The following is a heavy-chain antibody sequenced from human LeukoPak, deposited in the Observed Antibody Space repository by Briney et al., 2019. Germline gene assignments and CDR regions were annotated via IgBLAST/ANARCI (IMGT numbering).Heavy chain of an antibody. Sequence: SETLSLTCTVSGASISNYYWSWIRQPPGKGLEWLGYIYYSGSTNYNPSLKSRVTISGGSSKDQVSLKLSLVTAANTGGVYCAGKGKRRGNRAWGQGTLVTVSS. V-gene: IGHV4-59*08. CDR3: AGKGKRRGNRA. D-gene: IGHD2/OR15-2a*01. J-gene: IGHJ5*02. CDR2: IYYSGST. CDR1: GASISNYY.